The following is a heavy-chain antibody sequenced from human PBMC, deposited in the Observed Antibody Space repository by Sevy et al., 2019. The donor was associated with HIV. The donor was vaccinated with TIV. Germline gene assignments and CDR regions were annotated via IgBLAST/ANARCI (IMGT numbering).Heavy chain of an antibody. CDR1: GFTFTSSA. J-gene: IGHJ4*02. CDR3: AALPTYSYYYGSGSSYYFDV. CDR2: IVVGSGNT. D-gene: IGHD3-10*01. V-gene: IGHV1-58*01. Sequence: ASVKVSCKASGFTFTSSAVQWVRQARGQRLEWIGWIVVGSGNTNYAQKFQERVTITRDMSTSTAYMELSSLTSEDTAVYYCAALPTYSYYYGSGSSYYFDVWGQGTLVTVSS.